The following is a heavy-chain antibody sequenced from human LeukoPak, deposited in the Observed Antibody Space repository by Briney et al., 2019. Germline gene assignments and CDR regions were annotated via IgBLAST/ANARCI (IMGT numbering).Heavy chain of an antibody. CDR2: IIPIFGIA. D-gene: IGHD2-2*01. CDR1: GGTFSGYA. V-gene: IGHV1-69*04. Sequence: SVKVSCKASGGTFSGYAISWVRQAPGQGLEWMGRIIPIFGIANYAQKFQGRVTITADKSTSTAYMELSSLRSEDTAVYYCAREVGEVVVVPAAISVAFDIWGQGTMVTVSS. CDR3: AREVGEVVVVPAAISVAFDI. J-gene: IGHJ3*02.